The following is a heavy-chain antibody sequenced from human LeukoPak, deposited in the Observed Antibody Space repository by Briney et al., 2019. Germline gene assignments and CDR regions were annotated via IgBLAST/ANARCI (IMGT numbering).Heavy chain of an antibody. V-gene: IGHV3-30*04. CDR1: GFTFSSHA. CDR3: ARAVFDENLDY. Sequence: PGGSLRLSCAASGFTFSSHAMHWVRQAPGKGLEWVAVISYHGIDRYYADSVKGRFTISRDNSNSTLYLQMNSLGTEDTAVYFCARAVFDENLDYWGQGVLVTVSS. J-gene: IGHJ4*02. D-gene: IGHD3-10*02. CDR2: ISYHGIDR.